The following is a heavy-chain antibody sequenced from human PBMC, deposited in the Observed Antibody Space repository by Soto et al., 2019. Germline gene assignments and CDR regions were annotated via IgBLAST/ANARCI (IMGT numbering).Heavy chain of an antibody. J-gene: IGHJ6*02. CDR3: ARGHSTDCSNGVCSFFYNHEMDV. CDR2: INPKSGGT. D-gene: IGHD2-8*01. Sequence: ASVKVSCKASGYSFTDFHIHWVRQAPGQGLEWLGRINPKSGGTSTAQKFQGWVTMTRDRSISTVYMELTRLRSDDTAVYFCARGHSTDCSNGVCSFFYNHEMDVWGQGTTVTVSS. V-gene: IGHV1-2*04. CDR1: GYSFTDFH.